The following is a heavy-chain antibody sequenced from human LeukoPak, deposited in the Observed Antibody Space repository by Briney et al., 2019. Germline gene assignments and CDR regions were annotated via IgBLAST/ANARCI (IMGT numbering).Heavy chain of an antibody. Sequence: SGGSLRLSCVASGFTLRSYVMNWVRQTPGKGLEWVSSISGSGDSTFYADSVKGRFTISRDNSKNTLYLQMNSLRAEDTAVYYCAKDRRLWFLDVWGKGTTVTISS. CDR1: GFTLRSYV. CDR2: ISGSGDST. V-gene: IGHV3-23*01. CDR3: AKDRRLWFLDV. J-gene: IGHJ6*04. D-gene: IGHD3-10*01.